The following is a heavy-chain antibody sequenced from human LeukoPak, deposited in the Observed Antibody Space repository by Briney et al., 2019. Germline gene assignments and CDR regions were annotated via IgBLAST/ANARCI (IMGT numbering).Heavy chain of an antibody. D-gene: IGHD3-22*01. CDR3: ASNYDSSPRALDY. Sequence: GGSLRLSCAASGFTFSSYSIDWVRQAPGKGLEWVSVIYSGGSTYYADSVKGRFTISRDNSKNTLYLQMNSLRAEDTAVYYCASNYDSSPRALDYWGQGTLVTVSS. J-gene: IGHJ4*02. CDR1: GFTFSSYS. CDR2: IYSGGST. V-gene: IGHV3-66*01.